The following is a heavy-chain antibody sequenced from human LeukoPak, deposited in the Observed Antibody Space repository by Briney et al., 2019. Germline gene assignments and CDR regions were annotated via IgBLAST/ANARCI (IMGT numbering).Heavy chain of an antibody. CDR3: AREEGSGWYSWFDP. Sequence: GGSLRLSCAASGFTFSSYAMHWVRQAPGKGLEWVAVISYDGSNKYYADSVKGRFTISRDNSKNTLYLQMNSLRAEDTAVYYCAREEGSGWYSWFDPGGQGTRVTV. J-gene: IGHJ5*02. V-gene: IGHV3-30-3*01. CDR2: ISYDGSNK. D-gene: IGHD6-19*01. CDR1: GFTFSSYA.